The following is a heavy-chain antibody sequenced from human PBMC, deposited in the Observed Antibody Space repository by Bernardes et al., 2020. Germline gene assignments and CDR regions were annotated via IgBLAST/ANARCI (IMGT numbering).Heavy chain of an antibody. V-gene: IGHV3-33*01. CDR2: IWYDGSSK. J-gene: IGHJ6*02. CDR1: GFTFSSCG. CDR3: ARGQWLGDHYGLDV. Sequence: GGSLRLSCAASGFTFSSCGMHWVRQAPGKGLEWLALIWYDGSSKYYADSVKGRFTISRDNSKNTLYLQLISLRADDTALYYCARGQWLGDHYGLDVWGPGTTVTVSS. D-gene: IGHD6-19*01.